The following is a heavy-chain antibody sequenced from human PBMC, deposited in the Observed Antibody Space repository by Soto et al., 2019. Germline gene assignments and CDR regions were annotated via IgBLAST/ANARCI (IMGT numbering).Heavy chain of an antibody. Sequence: QVQLVQSGGEVKRPGASVKVSCKTSGYTFSNYGITWVRQAPGQPLEWLGWISLYSDGTNYAQKFQGRVSMTTDTTTTTAYLGLRGLRSGDTAVYYCARVVPGGGAWFGPWGQGTLVTVSS. CDR3: ARVVPGGGAWFGP. D-gene: IGHD2-2*01. CDR2: ISLYSDGT. CDR1: GYTFSNYG. V-gene: IGHV1-18*01. J-gene: IGHJ5*02.